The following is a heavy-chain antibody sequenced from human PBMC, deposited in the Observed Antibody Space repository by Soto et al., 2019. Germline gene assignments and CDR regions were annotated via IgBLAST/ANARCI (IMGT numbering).Heavy chain of an antibody. V-gene: IGHV1-46*01. CDR1: GYTITSYY. CDR2: INPSGGST. J-gene: IGHJ3*02. CDR3: VRDRSDDKVWGSYSLGHGAFDI. D-gene: IGHD3-16*01. Sequence: ASVKVSCKASGYTITSYYMHWVRQAPGQGREWMGIINPSGGSTGYAQKFQGRATMSRDTSTSTVYMELSSLRSEDTAVYYCVRDRSDDKVWGSYSLGHGAFDIWGQGTMVTVSS.